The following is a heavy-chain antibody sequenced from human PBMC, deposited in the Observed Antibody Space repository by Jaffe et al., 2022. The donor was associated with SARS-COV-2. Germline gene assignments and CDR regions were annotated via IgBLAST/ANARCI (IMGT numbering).Heavy chain of an antibody. CDR2: ISSSSVTI. D-gene: IGHD5-12*01. Sequence: EVQLVESGGGMVQPGGSLRLSCAASGFTFNRYSINWVRQAPGKGLEWLSHISSSSVTISYSESVKGRFTISRDNAKNSLYLQMNSLRAEDTAVYYCARDGSNRDGYNPYHYYYMDVWGKGTTVTVSS. J-gene: IGHJ6*03. CDR1: GFTFNRYS. V-gene: IGHV3-48*01. CDR3: ARDGSNRDGYNPYHYYYMDV.